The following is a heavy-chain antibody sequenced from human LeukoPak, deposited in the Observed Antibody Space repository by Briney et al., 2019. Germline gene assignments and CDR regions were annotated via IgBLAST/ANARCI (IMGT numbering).Heavy chain of an antibody. CDR1: GFTFSRYA. Sequence: PGGSLRLSCVASGFTFSRYAVNWVRQTPGKRLEWISLIGTDEARTHYADSVKGRFIISRDNSKNTLFLQMYSVRTEDTAVYYCAKDLDSTDLYDNADWGQGTLVTVSS. V-gene: IGHV3-23*01. J-gene: IGHJ1*01. CDR3: AKDLDSTDLYDNAD. CDR2: IGTDEART. D-gene: IGHD2/OR15-2a*01.